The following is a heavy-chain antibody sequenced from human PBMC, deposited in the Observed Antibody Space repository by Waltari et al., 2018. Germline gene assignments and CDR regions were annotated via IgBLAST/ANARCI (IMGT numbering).Heavy chain of an antibody. CDR2: IYYSGST. Sequence: QVQLQESGPGLVKPSQTLSLTCTVSGGSISSGGYYWSWIRQHPGKGLEWIGYIYYSGSTYYNPALKSLVTISVETSKNQFSLKLSSVTAADTAVYYWARGYSSSWYGNFDAFDIRGQGTMVTVSS. CDR3: ARGYSSSWYGNFDAFDI. D-gene: IGHD6-13*01. V-gene: IGHV4-31*01. J-gene: IGHJ3*02. CDR1: GGSISSGGYY.